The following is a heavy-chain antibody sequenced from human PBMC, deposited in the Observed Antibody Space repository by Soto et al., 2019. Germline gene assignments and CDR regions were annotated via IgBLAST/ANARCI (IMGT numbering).Heavy chain of an antibody. CDR3: AKDMTAPRMKYGMDV. Sequence: GGSLRLSCAASGCTFGNYLMSLVRQAPGKGLEWVANIKPDGSEKSYVDSVKGRFTISRDNAKNALYLQMNSLRAEDTAVYYCAKDMTAPRMKYGMDVWGQGTTVTVSS. D-gene: IGHD3-16*01. J-gene: IGHJ6*02. V-gene: IGHV3-7*03. CDR2: IKPDGSEK. CDR1: GCTFGNYL.